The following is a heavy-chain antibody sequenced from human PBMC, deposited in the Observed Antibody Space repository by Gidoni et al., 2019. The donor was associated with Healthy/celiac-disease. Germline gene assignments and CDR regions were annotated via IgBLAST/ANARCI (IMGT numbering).Heavy chain of an antibody. D-gene: IGHD3-10*01. J-gene: IGHJ3*02. CDR3: ARDRRFGESRAFDI. Sequence: EVQLVESGGGLVQPGGSLRLHCAASGFPVSSNYMSWVRQAPGKGLEWVSVIYSGGSTYYADSVKGRFTISRDNSKNTLYLQMNSLRAEDTAVYYCARDRRFGESRAFDIWGQGTMVTVSS. V-gene: IGHV3-66*01. CDR2: IYSGGST. CDR1: GFPVSSNY.